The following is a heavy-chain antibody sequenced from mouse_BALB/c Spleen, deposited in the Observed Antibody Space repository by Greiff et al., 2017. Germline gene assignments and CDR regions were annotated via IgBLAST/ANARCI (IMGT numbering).Heavy chain of an antibody. CDR3: ARGLDHYFDY. Sequence: VKLQESGAELVRPGSSVKISCKASGYAFSSYWMNWVKQRPGQGLEWIGQIYPGDGDTNYNGKFKGKATLTADKSSSTAYMQLSSLTSEDSAVYFCARGLDHYFDYWGQGTTLTVSS. J-gene: IGHJ2*01. V-gene: IGHV1-80*01. CDR2: IYPGDGDT. CDR1: GYAFSSYW.